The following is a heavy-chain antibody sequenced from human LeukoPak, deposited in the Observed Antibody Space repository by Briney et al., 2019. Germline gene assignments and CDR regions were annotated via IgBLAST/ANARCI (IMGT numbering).Heavy chain of an antibody. J-gene: IGHJ3*02. V-gene: IGHV3-7*01. D-gene: IGHD3-10*01. CDR1: GFTFSSYW. Sequence: GGSLRLSCAASGFTFSSYWMSWVRQAPGKGLEWVANIKQDGSEKYYVDSVKGRFTISRDNAKNSLYLQMNSLRAEDTAVYYCARNFFGSGTYWGDPFDIWGQGTVVIVSS. CDR2: IKQDGSEK. CDR3: ARNFFGSGTYWGDPFDI.